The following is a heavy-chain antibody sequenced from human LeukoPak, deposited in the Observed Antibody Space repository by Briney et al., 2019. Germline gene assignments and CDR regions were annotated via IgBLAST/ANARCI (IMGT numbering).Heavy chain of an antibody. CDR2: ISSSSSYI. V-gene: IGHV3-21*01. CDR1: GFTLSSHS. J-gene: IGHJ4*02. CDR3: ARDLYDSGAYSSPIDY. D-gene: IGHD3-22*01. Sequence: GGSLRLSCAAYGFTLSSHSMNWVRQAPGKGLEWVSSISSSSSYIHSADSVKGRFTISRDNAKNSLYLQMNSLRAEETAVYYCARDLYDSGAYSSPIDYWGQGTLVTVSS.